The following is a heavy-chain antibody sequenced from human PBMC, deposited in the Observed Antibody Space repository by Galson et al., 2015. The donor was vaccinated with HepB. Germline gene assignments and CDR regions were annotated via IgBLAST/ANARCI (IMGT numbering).Heavy chain of an antibody. D-gene: IGHD6-13*01. CDR3: ARAGRPGFGTSWYDY. J-gene: IGHJ4*02. CDR1: GGSISSYY. Sequence: SETLSLTCTVSGGSISSYYWNWIRQPPGKGLEWLGYIYYSGSTSYNPSLKSRVTISVDTSMSQFSLKLSSVTAADTAVYYCARAGRPGFGTSWYDYWGQGTLVTVSS. CDR2: IYYSGST. V-gene: IGHV4-59*01.